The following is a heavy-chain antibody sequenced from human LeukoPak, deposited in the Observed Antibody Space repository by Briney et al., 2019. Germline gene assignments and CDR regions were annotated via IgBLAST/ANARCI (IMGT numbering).Heavy chain of an antibody. D-gene: IGHD3-22*01. V-gene: IGHV3-23*01. CDR3: ANGDDSSGYYYSWTY. Sequence: GGSLRLSCAASGFTFRTYAMNWVRQAPGKGLEWVSTISGNGGSTYYADSVRGRFTISRDNSKSTLYLQMNSLRAEDTAVYYCANGDDSSGYYYSWTYWGQGTLVTVSS. J-gene: IGHJ4*02. CDR1: GFTFRTYA. CDR2: ISGNGGST.